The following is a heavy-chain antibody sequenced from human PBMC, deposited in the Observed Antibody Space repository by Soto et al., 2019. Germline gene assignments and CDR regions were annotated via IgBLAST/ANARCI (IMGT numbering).Heavy chain of an antibody. CDR3: LGYCSGGSCYSRGY. CDR2: INAGNGNT. V-gene: IGHV1-3*01. D-gene: IGHD2-15*01. J-gene: IGHJ4*02. CDR1: RYSFTSHA. Sequence: GASVKVSCKASRYSFTSHAMHWVRQAPGQRLEWMGWINAGNGNTKYSQKFQGRVTITRDTSVSTAYMELSSLRSEDTAVYYCLGYCSGGSCYSRGYWGQGTLVTVSS.